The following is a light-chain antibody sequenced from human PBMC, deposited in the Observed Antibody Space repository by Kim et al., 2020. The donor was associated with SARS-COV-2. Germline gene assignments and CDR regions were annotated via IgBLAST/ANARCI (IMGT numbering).Light chain of an antibody. CDR1: QSLLFSSDNRNY. V-gene: IGKV4-1*01. J-gene: IGKJ1*01. Sequence: DILLTQSPDSLAVSLGERATINCKSSQSLLFSSDNRNYLAWYQQKPGQPPKLLIYWASTRQSGVPDRFSGSGSATDFTLTINSLQAEDVAVYYCQQYYGSPPRTFGQGTKVDIK. CDR2: WAS. CDR3: QQYYGSPPRT.